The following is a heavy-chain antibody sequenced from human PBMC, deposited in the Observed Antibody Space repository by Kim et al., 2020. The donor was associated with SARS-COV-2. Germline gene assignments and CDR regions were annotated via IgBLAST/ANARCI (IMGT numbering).Heavy chain of an antibody. J-gene: IGHJ6*02. CDR2: IYSGGST. V-gene: IGHV3-53*01. CDR1: GFTVSSNY. CDR3: ARDNVGVAARPKGMDV. D-gene: IGHD6-6*01. Sequence: GGSLRLSCAASGFTVSSNYMSWVRQAPGKGLEWVSVIYSGGSTYYADSVKGRFTISRDNSKNTLYLQMNSLRAEDTAVYYCARDNVGVAARPKGMDVWGQGTTVTVSS.